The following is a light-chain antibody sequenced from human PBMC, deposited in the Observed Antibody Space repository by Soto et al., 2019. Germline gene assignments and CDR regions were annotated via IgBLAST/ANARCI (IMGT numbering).Light chain of an antibody. J-gene: IGKJ1*01. V-gene: IGKV3-11*01. CDR2: DAS. CDR1: QSVGSS. CDR3: QQRSNWPWT. Sequence: EIVLTQSPATLSLSPGERATLSCRASQSVGSSLAWYQQKPGQAPRLFIYDASDRATGIPARFSGSGSGTDFTLTISSLEPEDFAVYYCQQRSNWPWTFGQGTKVDIK.